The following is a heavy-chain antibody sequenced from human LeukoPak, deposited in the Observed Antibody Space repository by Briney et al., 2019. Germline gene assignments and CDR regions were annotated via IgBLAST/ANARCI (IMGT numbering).Heavy chain of an antibody. Sequence: SETLSLTCAVYGGSFSGYYWSWIRQPPGKGLEWIGEINHSGSTNYNPSLKSRVTISVDTPKNQFSLKLSSVTAADTAVYYCARDYYDGSGYYPDAFDIWGQGTMVTVSS. V-gene: IGHV4-34*01. J-gene: IGHJ3*02. CDR2: INHSGST. CDR3: ARDYYDGSGYYPDAFDI. D-gene: IGHD3-22*01. CDR1: GGSFSGYY.